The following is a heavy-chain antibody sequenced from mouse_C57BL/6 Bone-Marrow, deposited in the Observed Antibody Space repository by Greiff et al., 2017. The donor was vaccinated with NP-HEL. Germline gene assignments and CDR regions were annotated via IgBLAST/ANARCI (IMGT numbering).Heavy chain of an antibody. CDR3: ARKAYYGRSYEFAY. Sequence: QVQLQQPGAELVKPGASVKLSCKASGYTFTTYWMQWVKQRPGQGLEWIGEIDPSDSYTNYNQKFKGKATLTVDTSSSTAYMQRSSLPSDDSAVYYCARKAYYGRSYEFAYWGQGTLVTVSA. J-gene: IGHJ3*01. D-gene: IGHD1-1*01. V-gene: IGHV1-50*01. CDR1: GYTFTTYW. CDR2: IDPSDSYT.